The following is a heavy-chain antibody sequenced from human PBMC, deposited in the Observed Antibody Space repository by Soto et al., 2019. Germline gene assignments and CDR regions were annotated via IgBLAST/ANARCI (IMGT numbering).Heavy chain of an antibody. CDR3: AKDQTGDPALVFDY. CDR1: GFTFSSYG. Sequence: GGSLRLSCAASGFTFSSYGMHWVRQAPGKGLEWVAVISYDGSNKYYADSVKGRFTISRDNSKNTLYLQMNSLRAEDTAVYYCAKDQTGDPALVFDYWGQGTLVTVSS. J-gene: IGHJ4*02. CDR2: ISYDGSNK. D-gene: IGHD7-27*01. V-gene: IGHV3-30*18.